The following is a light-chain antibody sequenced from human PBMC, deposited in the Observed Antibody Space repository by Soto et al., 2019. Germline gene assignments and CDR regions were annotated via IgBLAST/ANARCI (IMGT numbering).Light chain of an antibody. CDR3: QHRKRYPRT. CDR1: ESIDIW. V-gene: IGKV1-5*03. CDR2: QAS. J-gene: IGKJ1*01. Sequence: DIQMTQSPSTLSASVGDRVTITCRASESIDIWLAWYQQKPGKAPQLLIYQASNLESGVPSRFSGSGSGTEFTLTISSLQPDDFASYYCQHRKRYPRTFGQGTKVEI.